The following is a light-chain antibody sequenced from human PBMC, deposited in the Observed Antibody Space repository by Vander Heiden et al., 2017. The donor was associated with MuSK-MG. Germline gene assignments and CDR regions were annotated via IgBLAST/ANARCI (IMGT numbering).Light chain of an antibody. CDR1: SSNIGAGYD. Sequence: HSVLTQPPSLSEAPVRRIPISGTGSSSNIGAGYDVDWYQQPAQTAPKLLIYDNKNRLSGVPDRFSGSKSGTSASLAIAGPQAEDEAYYYCQSQDSSLSGSVFGGGTKLTVL. CDR3: QSQDSSLSGSV. CDR2: DNK. V-gene: IGLV1-40*01. J-gene: IGLJ2*01.